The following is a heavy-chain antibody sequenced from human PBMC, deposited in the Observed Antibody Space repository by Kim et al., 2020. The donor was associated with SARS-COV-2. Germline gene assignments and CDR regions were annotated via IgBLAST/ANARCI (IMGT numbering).Heavy chain of an antibody. CDR1: GGSFSGYY. D-gene: IGHD3-10*01. Sequence: SETLSLTCAVYGGSFSGYYWSWIRQPPGKGLEWIGEINHSGSTNYNPSLKSRVTISVDTSKNQFSLKLSSVTAADIAVYYCARVWSLYHFDYWGQGTLVTVSS. J-gene: IGHJ4*02. CDR2: INHSGST. CDR3: ARVWSLYHFDY. V-gene: IGHV4-34*01.